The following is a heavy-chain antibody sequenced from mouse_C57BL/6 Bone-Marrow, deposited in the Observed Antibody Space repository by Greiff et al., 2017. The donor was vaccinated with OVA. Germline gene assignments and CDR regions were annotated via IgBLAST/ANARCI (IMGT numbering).Heavy chain of an antibody. CDR1: GYTFTSYG. CDR2: IYPRSGNT. Sequence: LVESGAELARPGASVKLSCKASGYTFTSYGISWVKQRTGQGLEWIGEIYPRSGNTYYNEKFRGKATLTADKSSSTAYMELRSLTSEDSAVYFCARRRTIYYGYDWYFDVWGTGTTVTVSS. CDR3: ARRRTIYYGYDWYFDV. D-gene: IGHD2-2*01. V-gene: IGHV1-81*01. J-gene: IGHJ1*03.